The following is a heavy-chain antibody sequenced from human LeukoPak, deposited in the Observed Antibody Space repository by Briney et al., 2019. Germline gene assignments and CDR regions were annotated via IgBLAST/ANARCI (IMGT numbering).Heavy chain of an antibody. Sequence: GRSLRLSCAASGFTFSSYAMHWVRQAPGKGLEWVAVISYDGSNKYYADSVKGRFTITRDNSKNTLYLQMNSLRAEDTAVYYCARDGGPRIAVAYEFDYWGQGTLVTVSS. D-gene: IGHD6-19*01. CDR2: ISYDGSNK. V-gene: IGHV3-30-3*01. J-gene: IGHJ4*02. CDR3: ARDGGPRIAVAYEFDY. CDR1: GFTFSSYA.